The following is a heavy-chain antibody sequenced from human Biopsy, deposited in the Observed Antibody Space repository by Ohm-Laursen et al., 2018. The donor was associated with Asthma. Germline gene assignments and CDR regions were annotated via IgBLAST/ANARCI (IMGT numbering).Heavy chain of an antibody. CDR2: ISYDGSNK. D-gene: IGHD3-3*01. V-gene: IGHV3-30*18. CDR3: AKDTEGRYDFWSGLSYNYYGMDV. Sequence: SLRLSCTAPGFTFSSYGMYWVRQAPGKGLEWVAVISYDGSNKYYADSVKGRFTISRDDSKNTLYLQMNSLRAEDTAVYYCAKDTEGRYDFWSGLSYNYYGMDVWGQGTTVTVSS. J-gene: IGHJ6*02. CDR1: GFTFSSYG.